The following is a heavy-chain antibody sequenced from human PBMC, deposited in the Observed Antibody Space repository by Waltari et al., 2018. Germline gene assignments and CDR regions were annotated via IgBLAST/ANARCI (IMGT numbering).Heavy chain of an antibody. CDR3: ARNMESPYNAPYYFYYMDV. D-gene: IGHD3-10*01. Sequence: QLQLQESGPGLVKPSETLSLTCSVSGASITNSNPYWSWIRQPPGKGLEWIGSIYYRASTYSSPSLKRRFTIPLDTSKNQLSLKVSSVTVADTAIYFCARNMESPYNAPYYFYYMDVWGKGTTVTVSS. CDR2: IYYRAST. J-gene: IGHJ6*03. V-gene: IGHV4-39*01. CDR1: GASITNSNPY.